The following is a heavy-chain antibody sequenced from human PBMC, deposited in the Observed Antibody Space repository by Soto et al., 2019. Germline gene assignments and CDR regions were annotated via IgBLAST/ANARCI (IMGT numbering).Heavy chain of an antibody. V-gene: IGHV4-59*11. CDR1: GGSISNHY. Sequence: QVQLQESGPGLVKPSETLSLTCTVSGGSISNHYWSWLRQPPGKGLVWIGYIYYNGHTNYNPPLKSRVTMYVDTYKNQISLKWSSVTAADTAVYYCTRANWYSEYWGQGTLVTVSS. J-gene: IGHJ4*02. CDR2: IYYNGHT. CDR3: TRANWYSEY. D-gene: IGHD7-27*01.